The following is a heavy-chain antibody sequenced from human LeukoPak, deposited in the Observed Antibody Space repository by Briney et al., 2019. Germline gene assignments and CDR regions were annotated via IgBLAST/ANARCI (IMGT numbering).Heavy chain of an antibody. CDR2: ISSNGGST. V-gene: IGHV3-64*01. D-gene: IGHD6-6*01. Sequence: PGGSLRLSCAASGFTFGSYAMHWVRQAPGKGLEYVSAISSNGGSTYYANSVKGRFTISRDNSKNTLYLQMGSLRAEDMAVYYCARAKGSIAARLGWFDPWGQGTLVTVSS. CDR3: ARAKGSIAARLGWFDP. J-gene: IGHJ5*02. CDR1: GFTFGSYA.